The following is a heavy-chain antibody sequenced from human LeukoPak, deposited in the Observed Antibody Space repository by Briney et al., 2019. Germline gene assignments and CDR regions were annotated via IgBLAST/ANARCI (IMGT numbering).Heavy chain of an antibody. CDR3: ARGRITMVRGAVDY. J-gene: IGHJ4*02. CDR1: GGSISPHY. D-gene: IGHD3-10*01. V-gene: IGHV4-59*11. Sequence: PSETLSLTCTVSGGSISPHYWSWIRQPPGKGLEWIGYIYFSGTTNYNPSLKSRITISADTSKNQFSLKLTSVTAADTAVYYCARGRITMVRGAVDYWGQGTLVTVSS. CDR2: IYFSGTT.